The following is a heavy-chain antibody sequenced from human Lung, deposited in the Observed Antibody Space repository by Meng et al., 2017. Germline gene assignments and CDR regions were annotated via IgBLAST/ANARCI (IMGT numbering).Heavy chain of an antibody. D-gene: IGHD4-11*01. Sequence: QGQLHEWGAGLLKPWETLSLTCVVSGGSFSDYYWSWIRQPPGKGLEWIGEINHSGSTNYNPSLESRATISVDTSQNNLSLKLSSVTAADSAVYYCARGPTTMAHDFDYWGQGTLVTVSS. V-gene: IGHV4-34*01. CDR1: GGSFSDYY. J-gene: IGHJ4*02. CDR3: ARGPTTMAHDFDY. CDR2: INHSGST.